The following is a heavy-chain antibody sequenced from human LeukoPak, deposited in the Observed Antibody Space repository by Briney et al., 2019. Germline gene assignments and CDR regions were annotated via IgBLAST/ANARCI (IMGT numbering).Heavy chain of an antibody. Sequence: PSETLSLTCTVSGGSISSGGYYWSWIRQHPGKGLEWIGYIYYSGSTYYNPFLKSRVTISVDTSKNQFSLKLSSVTAADTAVYYCARGCVDWQLVLGNNWFDPWGQGTLVTVSS. D-gene: IGHD6-13*01. CDR3: ARGCVDWQLVLGNNWFDP. CDR1: GGSISSGGYY. CDR2: IYYSGST. V-gene: IGHV4-31*03. J-gene: IGHJ5*02.